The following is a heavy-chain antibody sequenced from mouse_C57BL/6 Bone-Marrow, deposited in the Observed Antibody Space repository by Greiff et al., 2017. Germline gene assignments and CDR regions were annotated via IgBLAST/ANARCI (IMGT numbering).Heavy chain of an antibody. J-gene: IGHJ1*03. V-gene: IGHV5-16*01. CDR1: GFTFSDYY. CDR3: AREDRPWYFDV. Sequence: EVKLVESEGGLVQPGSSMKLSCTASGFTFSDYYMAWVRQVPEKGLEWVANINYDGSSTYYLDSLKSRFIISRDNAKNILYLQMSSLKSEDTATYYSAREDRPWYFDVWGTGTTVTVSS. CDR2: INYDGSST.